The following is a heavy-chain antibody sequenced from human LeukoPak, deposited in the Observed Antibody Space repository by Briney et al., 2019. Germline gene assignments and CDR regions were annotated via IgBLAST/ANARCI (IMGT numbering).Heavy chain of an antibody. CDR2: INHSGST. CDR1: GGSFSGYY. J-gene: IGHJ3*02. V-gene: IGHV4-34*01. CDR3: ARPSRSGGYYVGWAFDI. D-gene: IGHD3-22*01. Sequence: SETLSLTCVVYGGSFSGYYWTWIRQPPGKGLEWIGEINHSGSTNYSPSLKSRVTMSINTPANKFSLRLTSVTAADTALYYCARPSRSGGYYVGWAFDIWGQGTMVTVSS.